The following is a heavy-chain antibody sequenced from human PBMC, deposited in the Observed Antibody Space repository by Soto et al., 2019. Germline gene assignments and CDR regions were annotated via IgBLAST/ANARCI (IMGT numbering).Heavy chain of an antibody. CDR1: GFIFSNNG. CDR2: MSYDGSAK. CDR3: AIVRVADSPLDH. Sequence: GGSLRLSCEGSGFIFSNNGMHWVRQAPGKGLEWVAFMSYDGSAKFLADSVKGRFTISRDNSKSTLFLHMSSLRAEDTAMYYCAIVRVADSPLDHWGQGTLVTVSS. J-gene: IGHJ4*02. D-gene: IGHD3-10*02. V-gene: IGHV3-30*02.